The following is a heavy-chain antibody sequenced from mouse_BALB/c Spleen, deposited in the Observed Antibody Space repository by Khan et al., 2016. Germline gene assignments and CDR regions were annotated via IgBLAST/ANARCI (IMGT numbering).Heavy chain of an antibody. CDR1: GYTFSSYW. CDR3: ARWGLGWDEYFDV. V-gene: IGHV1-80*01. J-gene: IGHJ1*01. CDR2: IYPGDGDT. Sequence: QVQLQQPGAELVRPGSSVKISCRASGYTFSSYWLNWVKQRPGQGLEWIGQIYPGDGDTTYNGKFRGKATLTAETSSSTAYMQLSSLTSEDSAVYFCARWGLGWDEYFDVWGAGTTVTVSS. D-gene: IGHD4-1*01.